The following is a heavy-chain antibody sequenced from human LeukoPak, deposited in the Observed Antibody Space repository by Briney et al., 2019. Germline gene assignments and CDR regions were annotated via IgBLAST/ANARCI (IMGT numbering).Heavy chain of an antibody. Sequence: SETLSLTCTVSGGSISSYYWSWIRQPPGKGLEWIGYIYYSGSTNYNPSLKSRVTISVDTSKNQFSLKLSSVTAADTAVYYCARHPPDYYDCSGYSQDQYYFDYWGQGTLVTVSS. CDR1: GGSISSYY. D-gene: IGHD3-22*01. J-gene: IGHJ4*02. CDR3: ARHPPDYYDCSGYSQDQYYFDY. V-gene: IGHV4-59*08. CDR2: IYYSGST.